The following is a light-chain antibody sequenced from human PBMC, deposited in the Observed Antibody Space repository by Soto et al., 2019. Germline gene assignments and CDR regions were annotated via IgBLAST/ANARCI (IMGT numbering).Light chain of an antibody. CDR3: ISYTGSSTSYV. CDR1: SSDVRSYDH. J-gene: IGLJ1*01. V-gene: IGLV2-14*01. CDR2: EVS. Sequence: QSVLTQPASVSGSPGQSITISCSGTSSDVRSYDHVAWYQQFPGKTPKLMIYEVSNRPSGVSSRFSGSKSGNTASLTISGLQAEDEADYYCISYTGSSTSYVFGSGTKVTVL.